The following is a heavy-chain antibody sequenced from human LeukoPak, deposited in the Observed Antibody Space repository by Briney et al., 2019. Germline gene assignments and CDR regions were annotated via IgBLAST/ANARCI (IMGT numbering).Heavy chain of an antibody. CDR1: GFTFSSYG. V-gene: IGHV3-30*03. J-gene: IGHJ4*02. D-gene: IGHD5-12*01. CDR2: ISYDGSNK. CDR3: ASYSGYGPFDY. Sequence: GGSLRVSCAASGFTFSSYGMHWVRQAPGKGLEWVAVISYDGSNKYYADSVKGRFTISRDNSKNTLYLQMNSLRAEDTAVYYCASYSGYGPFDYWGQGTLVTVSS.